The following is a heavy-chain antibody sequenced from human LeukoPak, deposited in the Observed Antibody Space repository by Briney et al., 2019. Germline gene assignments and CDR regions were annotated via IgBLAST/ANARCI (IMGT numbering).Heavy chain of an antibody. D-gene: IGHD6-13*01. CDR1: GGSISSYY. CDR2: IYYSGST. J-gene: IGHJ4*02. V-gene: IGHV4-59*01. CDR3: ARAIAAAGSVYFDY. Sequence: SETLSLTCTASGGSISSYYWSWIWQPPGKGLEWIGYIYYSGSTNYNPSLKSRVTISVDTSKNQFSLKLSSVTAADTAVYYCARAIAAAGSVYFDYWGQGTLVTVSS.